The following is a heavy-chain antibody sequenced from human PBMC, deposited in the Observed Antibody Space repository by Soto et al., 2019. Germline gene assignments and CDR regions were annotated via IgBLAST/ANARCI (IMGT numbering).Heavy chain of an antibody. J-gene: IGHJ6*02. CDR2: ISGSGGST. Sequence: EVQLLESGGGLVQPGGSLRLSCAASGFTFSSYAMSWVRQAPGKGLEWVSAISGSGGSTYYADSVKGRFTISRDNSKNTPYLQMNSLRAEDTAVYYCAKDLEERDYGGKYYYYGMDVWGQGTTVTVSS. CDR3: AKDLEERDYGGKYYYYGMDV. V-gene: IGHV3-23*01. D-gene: IGHD4-17*01. CDR1: GFTFSSYA.